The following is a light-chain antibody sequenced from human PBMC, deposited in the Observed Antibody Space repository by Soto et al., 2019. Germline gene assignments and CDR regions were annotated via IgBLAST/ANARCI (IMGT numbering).Light chain of an antibody. CDR1: QGTSSY. V-gene: IGKV1-9*01. Sequence: IPLTQSPSSLSASVGDRVTITCRASQGTSSYLAWYQQKPGKAPKLLISAASTLRSGVPSRFSGSGSGTDFTLTISSLQPEDFGTYYCQQLNSYPITFGQGTRLEIK. CDR2: AAS. J-gene: IGKJ5*01. CDR3: QQLNSYPIT.